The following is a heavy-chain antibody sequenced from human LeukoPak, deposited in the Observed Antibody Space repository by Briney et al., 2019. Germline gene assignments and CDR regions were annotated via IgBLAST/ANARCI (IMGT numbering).Heavy chain of an antibody. J-gene: IGHJ6*02. D-gene: IGHD3-9*01. CDR2: IWYDGSNK. CDR1: GFTFSSYG. CDR3: AKGPYYDILTGYPPMDV. V-gene: IGHV3-30*02. Sequence: GGSLRLSCAASGFTFSSYGMHWVRQAPGKGLEWVAVIWYDGSNKYYADSVKGRFTISRDNSKNTLYLQMNSLRAEDTAVYYCAKGPYYDILTGYPPMDVWGQGTTVTVSS.